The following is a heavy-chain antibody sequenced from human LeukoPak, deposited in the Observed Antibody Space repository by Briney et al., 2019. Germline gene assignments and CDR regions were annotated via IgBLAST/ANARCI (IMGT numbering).Heavy chain of an antibody. CDR1: GFTFSSYW. Sequence: GGSLRLSCAVSGFTFSSYWMSWVRQAPGKGLEWVANIKQDGSEKYYVDSVKGRFTISRDNAKNSLYLQMNSLRAEDTAVYYCARDRVSSGWYFDYWGQGTLVTVSS. D-gene: IGHD6-19*01. V-gene: IGHV3-7*03. CDR2: IKQDGSEK. J-gene: IGHJ4*02. CDR3: ARDRVSSGWYFDY.